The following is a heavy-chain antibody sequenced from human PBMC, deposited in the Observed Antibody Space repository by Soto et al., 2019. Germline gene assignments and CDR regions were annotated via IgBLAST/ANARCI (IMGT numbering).Heavy chain of an antibody. CDR1: GFAFSSYW. Sequence: GGSLRLSCVASGFAFSSYWMSWVRQSPGQGLEWVANIKKDGSEEYYVDSVKGRFTISRDNSKNTLYLQMNSLRAEDTAVYYCAKDLWAGYFDWLLLDYWGQGTLVTVSS. D-gene: IGHD3-9*01. CDR2: IKKDGSEE. J-gene: IGHJ4*02. V-gene: IGHV3-7*03. CDR3: AKDLWAGYFDWLLLDY.